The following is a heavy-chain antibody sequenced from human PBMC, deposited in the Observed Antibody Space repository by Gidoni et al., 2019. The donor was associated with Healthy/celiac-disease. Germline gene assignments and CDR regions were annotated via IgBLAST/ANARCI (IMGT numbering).Heavy chain of an antibody. Sequence: EVQLVESGGGLVQPGGSLRLSCAASGFTFSIYWMHWVRQAPGKGLVWVSRINSDGSSTSYADSVKGRFTIARDNAKNTLYLQMNSLRAEDTAVYYCARDRGDTVTTDYYFDYWGQGTLVTVSS. CDR3: ARDRGDTVTTDYYFDY. CDR2: INSDGSST. CDR1: GFTFSIYW. V-gene: IGHV3-74*01. D-gene: IGHD4-17*01. J-gene: IGHJ4*02.